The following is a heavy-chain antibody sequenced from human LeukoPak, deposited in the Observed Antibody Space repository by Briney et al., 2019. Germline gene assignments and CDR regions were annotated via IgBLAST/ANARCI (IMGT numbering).Heavy chain of an antibody. CDR1: GSTFSSYS. V-gene: IGHV3-21*01. J-gene: IGHJ6*02. Sequence: PGGSLRLSCAASGSTFSSYSMNWVRQAPGKGLEWVSSISSSSYIYYADSVKGRFTISRDNAKSSLYLQMNSLRAEDTAVYYCAKHWDYYGIDVWGQGTTVTVSS. CDR2: ISSSSYI. D-gene: IGHD3-16*01. CDR3: AKHWDYYGIDV.